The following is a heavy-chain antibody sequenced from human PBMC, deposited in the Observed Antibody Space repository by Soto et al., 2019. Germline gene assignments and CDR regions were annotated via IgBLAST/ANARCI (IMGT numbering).Heavy chain of an antibody. CDR1: GASVSSGGYY. CDR2: IYYTGST. D-gene: IGHD3-10*01. J-gene: IGHJ6*02. CDR3: ARDYKIQDGPGYYYAMDV. Sequence: SETLSLTCTVSGASVSSGGYYWSWIRQYPGRALEWIGYIYYTGSTYYNPSLKSRVTISVDTSKNHFSLKVNSVTAADTAVYYCARDYKIQDGPGYYYAMDVWGQGTTVTVSS. V-gene: IGHV4-31*03.